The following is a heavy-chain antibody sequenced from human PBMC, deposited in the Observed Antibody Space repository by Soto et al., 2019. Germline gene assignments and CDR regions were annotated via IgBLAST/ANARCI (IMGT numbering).Heavy chain of an antibody. CDR2: ISYDGSNK. CDR3: AKDLITMIVVAPDY. J-gene: IGHJ4*02. V-gene: IGHV3-30*18. CDR1: GFTFSSYG. Sequence: PGGSLRLSCAASGFTFSSYGMHWVRQAPGKGLEWVAVISYDGSNKYYADSVKGRFTISRDNSKNTLYLQMNSQRAEDTAVYYCAKDLITMIVVAPDYWGQGTLVTVSS. D-gene: IGHD3-22*01.